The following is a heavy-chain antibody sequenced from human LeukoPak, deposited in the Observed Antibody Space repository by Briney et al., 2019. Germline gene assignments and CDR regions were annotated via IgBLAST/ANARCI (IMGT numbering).Heavy chain of an antibody. CDR3: ARGSGCSGGSCSYYYFDY. CDR2: MNPNSGNT. J-gene: IGHJ4*02. D-gene: IGHD2-15*01. V-gene: IGHV1-8*01. Sequence: GASVNVSCKASVYTFPRYDINWVRQATGQGLEWMGWMNPNSGNTGYAQKFHGRVTMTRNTPISTAYMELSRQRSSDTAGHYFARGSGCSGGSCSYYYFDYWGQGTLVTVSS. CDR1: VYTFPRYD.